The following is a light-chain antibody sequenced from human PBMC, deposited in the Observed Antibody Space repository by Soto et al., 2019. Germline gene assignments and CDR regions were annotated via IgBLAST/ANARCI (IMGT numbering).Light chain of an antibody. J-gene: IGLJ2*01. CDR2: DVN. V-gene: IGLV2-14*03. Sequence: QSALAHPASVSGSHGQSITISCTGTSSDIGAYNFVSWYQQHPGKAPKLMLYDVNIRPSGVSNRFSGSKSGNTASLTISGLQAEDEADYYCTSWTTSTTMIFGGGTKLTVL. CDR3: TSWTTSTTMI. CDR1: SSDIGAYNF.